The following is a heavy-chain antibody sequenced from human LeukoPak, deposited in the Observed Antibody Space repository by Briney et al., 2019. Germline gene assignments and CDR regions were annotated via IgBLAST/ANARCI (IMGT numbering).Heavy chain of an antibody. CDR2: IYYSGST. CDR1: GGSISSGDYY. V-gene: IGHV4-30-4*01. Sequence: SQTLSLTCTVSGGSISSGDYYRSWIRQPPGKGLEWIGYIYYSGSTYYNPSLKSRVTISVDTSKNQFSLKLSSVTAADTAVYYCARECAGTFGGVTVIQDDAFDIWGQGTMVTVSS. J-gene: IGHJ3*02. CDR3: ARECAGTFGGVTVIQDDAFDI. D-gene: IGHD3-16*02.